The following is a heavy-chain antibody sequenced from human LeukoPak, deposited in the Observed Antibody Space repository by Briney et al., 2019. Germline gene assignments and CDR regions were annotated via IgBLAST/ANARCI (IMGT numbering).Heavy chain of an antibody. CDR3: ARYSSGYRDWFDP. D-gene: IGHD3-22*01. J-gene: IGHJ5*02. CDR2: VSYSGST. V-gene: IGHV4-59*01. Sequence: PSETLSLTCTVSGGSISSYYWNWIRQPPGKGLEWIGSVSYSGSTNYNPSLESRVTISVDTSKNQFSLKLSSVTAADTAVYYCARYSSGYRDWFDPWGQGTLVTVSS. CDR1: GGSISSYY.